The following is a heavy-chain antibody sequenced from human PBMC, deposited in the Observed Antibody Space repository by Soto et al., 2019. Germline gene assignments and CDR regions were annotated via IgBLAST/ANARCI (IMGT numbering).Heavy chain of an antibody. J-gene: IGHJ6*02. V-gene: IGHV3-15*07. D-gene: IGHD3-3*01. CDR3: TTEYYDFWSGYYTWGGRDV. Sequence: EVQLVESGGGLVKPGGSRRLSWADFGFTFSNVWMNWVRQAPGKGLEWVGRIKSKTDGGTTDYAAPVKGRFTISRDDSKNTLYLQMNSLKTEDTAVYYCTTEYYDFWSGYYTWGGRDVWGQGTTVTVSS. CDR1: GFTFSNVW. CDR2: IKSKTDGGTT.